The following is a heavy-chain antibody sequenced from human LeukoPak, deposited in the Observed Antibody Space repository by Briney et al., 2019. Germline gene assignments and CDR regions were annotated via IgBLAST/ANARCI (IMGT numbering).Heavy chain of an antibody. J-gene: IGHJ4*02. CDR1: GGSISSYY. V-gene: IGHV4-4*09. CDR2: IYTSGST. Sequence: SATLSLTCTVSGGSISSYYWSWIRQPPGKGLEWIGYIYTSGSTNYNPSLKSRVTISVDTSKNQFSLKLSSVTAADTAVYYCATVPYSSGWYRFDYWGQGTLVTVSS. D-gene: IGHD6-19*01. CDR3: ATVPYSSGWYRFDY.